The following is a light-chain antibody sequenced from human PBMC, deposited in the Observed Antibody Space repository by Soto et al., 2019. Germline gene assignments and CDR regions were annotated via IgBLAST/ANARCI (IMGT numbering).Light chain of an antibody. CDR1: QSVSSN. CDR3: QQYNNWPPGACPT. CDR2: GAS. Sequence: EIVMTQSPATLSVSPGERATLSCRASQSVSSNLAWYQQKPGQAPRLLIYGASTRATGIPARFSGSGSGTEFTLSISSLQSEDFAVYYCQQYNNWPPGACPTFGQGTKLEIK. V-gene: IGKV3-15*01. J-gene: IGKJ2*01.